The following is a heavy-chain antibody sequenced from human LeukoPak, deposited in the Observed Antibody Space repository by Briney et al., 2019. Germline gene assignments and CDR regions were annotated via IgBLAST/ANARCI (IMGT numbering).Heavy chain of an antibody. J-gene: IGHJ4*02. CDR2: ISSSSSYI. V-gene: IGHV3-21*01. CDR3: ARPLGSSARSDY. D-gene: IGHD6-6*01. Sequence: PGGSLRLSCTASGFTFSSYSMNWVRQAPGKGLEWVSSISSSSSYIYYADSVKGRFTISRDNAKNSLYLQVNSLRAEDTAVYYCARPLGSSARSDYWGQGTLVTVSS. CDR1: GFTFSSYS.